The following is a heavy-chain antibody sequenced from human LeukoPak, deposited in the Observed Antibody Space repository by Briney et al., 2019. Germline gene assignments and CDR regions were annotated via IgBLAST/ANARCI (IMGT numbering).Heavy chain of an antibody. CDR3: ARVLRYCSGGNCYSGGLGYMDV. Sequence: GGSLRLSCAASGFTFSSYWMSWVRQAPGKGLEWVANIKQDGSEKYYVDSVKGRFTISRDNAKNSLYLQMNSLRAEDTAVYYCARVLRYCSGGNCYSGGLGYMDVWGKGTTVTISS. J-gene: IGHJ6*03. CDR2: IKQDGSEK. D-gene: IGHD2-15*01. CDR1: GFTFSSYW. V-gene: IGHV3-7*03.